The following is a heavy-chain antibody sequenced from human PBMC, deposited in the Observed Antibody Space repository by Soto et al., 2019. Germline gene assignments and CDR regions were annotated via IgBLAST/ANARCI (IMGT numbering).Heavy chain of an antibody. D-gene: IGHD1-26*01. V-gene: IGHV4-38-2*01. CDR1: GYSISSGYY. CDR3: ARWKWELLFDY. Sequence: SETLSLTCAVSGYSISSGYYWGWIRQPPGKGLEWIGSIHHSGSTYYNPSLKSRVTISVDTSKNQFSLKLSSVTAADTAVYYCARWKWELLFDYWGQGTLVTVSS. J-gene: IGHJ4*02. CDR2: IHHSGST.